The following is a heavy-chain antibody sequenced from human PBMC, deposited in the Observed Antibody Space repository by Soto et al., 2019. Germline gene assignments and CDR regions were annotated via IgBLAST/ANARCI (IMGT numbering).Heavy chain of an antibody. V-gene: IGHV4-59*01. D-gene: IGHD2-2*01. CDR1: GGSIPSYH. CDR2: TSYTGNT. CDR3: ARTFCSTTRCQAHDMDV. J-gene: IGHJ6*02. Sequence: SETLSLTCIVSGGSIPSYHWSWIRQFHGKGLEWIAYTSYTGNTNYNPSLKSRVTISMDTSKNQLSLKLTSMTAADTAVYYCARTFCSTTRCQAHDMDVWGQGTTVTVSS.